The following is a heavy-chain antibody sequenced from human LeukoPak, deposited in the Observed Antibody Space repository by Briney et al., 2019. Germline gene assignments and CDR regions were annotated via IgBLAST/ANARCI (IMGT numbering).Heavy chain of an antibody. CDR1: GFTFSGYS. J-gene: IGHJ4*02. V-gene: IGHV3-30-3*01. CDR2: ISYDGSNK. D-gene: IGHD6-6*01. Sequence: GGSLRLSCAASGFTFSGYSLNWVRQAPGKGLEWVAVISYDGSNKYYADSVRGRFTISRDSSKSTLYLQMNSLRPEDTAVYYCARAEPSSSSDFWGQGTLVTVSS. CDR3: ARAEPSSSSDF.